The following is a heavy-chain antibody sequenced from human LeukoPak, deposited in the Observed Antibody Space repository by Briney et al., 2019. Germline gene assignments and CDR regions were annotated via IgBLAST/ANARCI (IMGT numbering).Heavy chain of an antibody. V-gene: IGHV3-23*01. CDR2: ISGSGGST. Sequence: GGSLRLSCAASGFTVSSNYMSWVRQAPGKGLEWVSAISGSGGSTYYADSVKGRFTISRDNSKNTLYLQMNSLRAEDTAVYYCAKWPSSPLYFDYWGQGTLVTVSS. CDR3: AKWPSSPLYFDY. D-gene: IGHD2-2*01. CDR1: GFTVSSNY. J-gene: IGHJ4*02.